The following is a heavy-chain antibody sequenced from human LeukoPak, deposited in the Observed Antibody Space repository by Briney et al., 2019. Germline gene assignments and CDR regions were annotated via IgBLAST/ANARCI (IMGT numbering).Heavy chain of an antibody. V-gene: IGHV3-7*04. CDR1: GFTFSSYW. Sequence: GGSLRLSCAGSGFTFSSYWMSWVRQAPGKGLEWVANIKQDGSEKYYVDSVKGRFTISRDNAKNSLYLQMDSLRVEDTAVYYCAGVPVVLTAPTGWFDPWGQGTLVTVSS. D-gene: IGHD2-21*02. CDR2: IKQDGSEK. J-gene: IGHJ5*02. CDR3: AGVPVVLTAPTGWFDP.